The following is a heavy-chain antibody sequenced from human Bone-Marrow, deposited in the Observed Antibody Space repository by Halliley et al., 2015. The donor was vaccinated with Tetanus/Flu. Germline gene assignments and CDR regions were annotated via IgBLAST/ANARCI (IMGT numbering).Heavy chain of an antibody. D-gene: IGHD6-25*01. V-gene: IGHV1-18*01. CDR2: ISGYNANT. Sequence: GWISGYNANTKYAQKFQGRVPMTTDTATSTVYMELRSLRSDDTALYYCARDGVGIAAAGRMDVWGQGTTVPVSS. CDR3: ARDGVGIAAAGRMDV. J-gene: IGHJ6*02.